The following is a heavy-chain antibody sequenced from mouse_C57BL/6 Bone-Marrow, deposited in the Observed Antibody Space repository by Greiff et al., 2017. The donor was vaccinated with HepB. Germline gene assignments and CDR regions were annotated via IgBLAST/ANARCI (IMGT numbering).Heavy chain of an antibody. V-gene: IGHV5-17*01. CDR3: ARGYYGSSWYFDY. J-gene: IGHJ2*01. D-gene: IGHD1-1*01. CDR2: ISSGSSTI. CDR1: GFTFSDYG. Sequence: EVKVVESGGGLVKPGGSLKLSCAASGFTFSDYGMHWVRQAPEKGLEWVAYISSGSSTIYYADTVKGRFTISRDNAKNTLFLQMTSLRSEDTAMYYCARGYYGSSWYFDYWGQGTTLTVSS.